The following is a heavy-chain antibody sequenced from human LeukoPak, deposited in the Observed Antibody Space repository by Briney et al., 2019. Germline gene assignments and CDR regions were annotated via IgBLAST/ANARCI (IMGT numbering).Heavy chain of an antibody. Sequence: SETQSLTCTVSGGSISSSSYYWGWIRQPPGKGLEWIGSIYYSGSTYYNPSLKSRVTISVDTSKNQFSLKLSSVTAANTAVYYCARHESSLLHTSYYFDYWGQGTLVTVSS. CDR3: ARHESSLLHTSYYFDY. J-gene: IGHJ4*02. CDR1: GGSISSSSYY. D-gene: IGHD6-6*01. CDR2: IYYSGST. V-gene: IGHV4-39*01.